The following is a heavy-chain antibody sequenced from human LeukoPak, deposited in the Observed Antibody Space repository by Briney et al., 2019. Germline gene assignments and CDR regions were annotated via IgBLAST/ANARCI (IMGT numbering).Heavy chain of an antibody. V-gene: IGHV4-34*01. CDR1: GVSFSGYY. J-gene: IGHJ5*02. Sequence: SETLSLTCAVYGVSFSGYYWSWIRQPPGKGLEWIGEINHSGSTNYNPSLKSRVTISVDTSKNQFSLKLSSVTAADTAVYYCARGLGDIVVVPAAIIYWFDPWGQGTLVTVSS. CDR3: ARGLGDIVVVPAAIIYWFDP. CDR2: INHSGST. D-gene: IGHD2-2*02.